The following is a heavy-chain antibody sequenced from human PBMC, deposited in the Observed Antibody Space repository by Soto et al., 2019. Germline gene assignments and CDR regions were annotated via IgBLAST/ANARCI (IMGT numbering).Heavy chain of an antibody. Sequence: GASVKVSCKASGYTFTSHGISWVRQAPGQGLEWMGWISAYNGNTNYAQKLQGRVTMTTDTSTSTAYMELRSLRSDDTAVYYCARGHPYDILTGYSFYYYYGMDVWGQGTTVTVSS. V-gene: IGHV1-18*01. CDR1: GYTFTSHG. J-gene: IGHJ6*02. CDR3: ARGHPYDILTGYSFYYYYGMDV. CDR2: ISAYNGNT. D-gene: IGHD3-9*01.